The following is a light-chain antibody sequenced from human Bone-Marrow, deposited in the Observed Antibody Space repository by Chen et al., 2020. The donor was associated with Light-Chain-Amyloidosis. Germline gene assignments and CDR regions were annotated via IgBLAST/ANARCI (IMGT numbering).Light chain of an antibody. CDR1: DLPTKY. CDR3: QSADSSGTYEVI. J-gene: IGLJ2*01. Sequence: YDLTQPPSVAVSPGQPARITCSGDDLPTKYAYWYQQKPGQAPVLVIHRDTERPSGISERFSGSSSGTTATLTISGVQAEDEADYHCQSADSSGTYEVIFGGGTKLTVL. CDR2: RDT. V-gene: IGLV3-25*03.